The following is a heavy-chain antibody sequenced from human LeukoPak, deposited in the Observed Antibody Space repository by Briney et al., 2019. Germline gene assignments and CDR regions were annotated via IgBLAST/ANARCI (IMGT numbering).Heavy chain of an antibody. Sequence: ASVKVSCKASGYTFTGYYMHWVRQAPGQGLEWMGWINPNSGGTNYAQKFQGRVTMTRDTSISTAYMELSRLRSDDTAVYYCARDHYDILTGYPHNWFDPWGQGTLVTVSS. CDR3: ARDHYDILTGYPHNWFDP. CDR2: INPNSGGT. V-gene: IGHV1-2*02. D-gene: IGHD3-9*01. CDR1: GYTFTGYY. J-gene: IGHJ5*02.